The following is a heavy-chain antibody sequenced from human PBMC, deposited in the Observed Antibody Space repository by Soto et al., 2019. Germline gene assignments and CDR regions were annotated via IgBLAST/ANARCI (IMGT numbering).Heavy chain of an antibody. D-gene: IGHD2-2*01. J-gene: IGHJ6*02. Sequence: KPSETLSLTCTVSGGSISSYYWSWIRQPAGKGLEWIGRIYASGSTNYSPSLKSRVTMSLDTSKNQFFLKLSSLTAADTAVYYCARDCSTSSCYNAGSYYYYGMDVWGQGTTVTV. CDR2: IYASGST. V-gene: IGHV4-4*07. CDR3: ARDCSTSSCYNAGSYYYYGMDV. CDR1: GGSISSYY.